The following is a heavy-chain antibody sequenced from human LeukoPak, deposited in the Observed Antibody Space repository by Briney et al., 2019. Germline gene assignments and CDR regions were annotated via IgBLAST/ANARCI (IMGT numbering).Heavy chain of an antibody. CDR3: ARSNYYDSSGYPGYFDY. Sequence: SVKVSCKASGGTFSSYAISWVRQAPGQGLEWMGRIIPILGIANYAQKFQGRVTITADKSTSTAYMELRSLRSDDTAVYYCARSNYYDSSGYPGYFDYWGQGTLVTVSS. CDR1: GGTFSSYA. V-gene: IGHV1-69*04. J-gene: IGHJ4*02. CDR2: IIPILGIA. D-gene: IGHD3-22*01.